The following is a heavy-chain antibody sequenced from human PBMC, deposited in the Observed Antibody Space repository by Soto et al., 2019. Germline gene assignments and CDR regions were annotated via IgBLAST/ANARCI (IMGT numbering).Heavy chain of an antibody. Sequence: QLVESGGGLVRPGGSLRLSCSASGSSISSAWMNWVRQAPGKGLEWVGRIKTKIEGETTHYAAPVNGRFTVSRDDSKNMLYLQMSSLKADDTALYYCTTGSVEGVWGQGTTVTVSS. CDR3: TTGSVEGV. J-gene: IGHJ6*02. CDR1: GSSISSAW. V-gene: IGHV3-15*07. CDR2: IKTKIEGETT. D-gene: IGHD2-15*01.